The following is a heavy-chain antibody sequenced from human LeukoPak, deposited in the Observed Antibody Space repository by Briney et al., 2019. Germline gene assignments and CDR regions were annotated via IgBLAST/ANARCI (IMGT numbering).Heavy chain of an antibody. CDR1: GYRFTSYW. CDR3: GRQTRDGSGSRGYSFDF. Sequence: GESLKISCKGSGYRFTSYWIGWVRQMPGKGLEWMGIIYPGDSDTRYSPSFQGQVTISADKTISTAYLQWSSLKASDTAMYYCGRQTRDGSGSRGYSFDFWGQGTLVTVSS. V-gene: IGHV5-51*01. D-gene: IGHD3-10*01. CDR2: IYPGDSDT. J-gene: IGHJ4*02.